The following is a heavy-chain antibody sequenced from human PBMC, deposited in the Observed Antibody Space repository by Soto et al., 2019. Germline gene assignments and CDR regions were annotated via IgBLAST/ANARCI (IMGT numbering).Heavy chain of an antibody. CDR2: IYYSGST. D-gene: IGHD3-3*01. J-gene: IGHJ5*02. CDR1: GGSISSGGYY. V-gene: IGHV4-31*03. CDR3: ARDLSNYDFWSGSTGAHSWFDP. Sequence: SETLSLTCTVSGGSISSGGYYWSWIRQHPGKGLEWIGYIYYSGSTYYNPSLKSRVTISVDTSKNQFSLKLSSVTAADTAVYYCARDLSNYDFWSGSTGAHSWFDPWGQGTLVTVSS.